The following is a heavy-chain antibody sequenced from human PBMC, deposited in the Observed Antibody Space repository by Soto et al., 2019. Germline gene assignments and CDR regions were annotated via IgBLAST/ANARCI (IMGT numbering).Heavy chain of an antibody. V-gene: IGHV1-3*01. Sequence: VASVKVSCKASGYTFTSYAMHWVRQAPGQRLEWMGWINAGNGNTKYSQKFQGRVTITRDTSASTAYMELSSLRSEDTAVYYCARAVCSSTSCYAGQFDYWGQGTLVTVSS. J-gene: IGHJ4*02. CDR2: INAGNGNT. CDR3: ARAVCSSTSCYAGQFDY. CDR1: GYTFTSYA. D-gene: IGHD2-2*01.